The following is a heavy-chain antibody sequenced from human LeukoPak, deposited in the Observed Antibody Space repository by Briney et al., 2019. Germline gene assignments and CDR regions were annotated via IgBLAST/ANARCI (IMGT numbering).Heavy chain of an antibody. CDR2: INHSGST. Sequence: SETLSLTCAVYGGSFSGYNWSWIRQPPGKGLEWIGKINHSGSTNYNPSLKSRVTISVDTSKNQFSLKLSSVTAADTAVYYCARAILYSSSWPNWFDPWGQGTLVTVSS. CDR3: ARAILYSSSWPNWFDP. J-gene: IGHJ5*02. D-gene: IGHD6-13*01. V-gene: IGHV4-34*01. CDR1: GGSFSGYN.